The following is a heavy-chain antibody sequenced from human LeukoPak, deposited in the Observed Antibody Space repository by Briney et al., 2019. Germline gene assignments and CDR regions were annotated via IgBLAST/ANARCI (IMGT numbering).Heavy chain of an antibody. V-gene: IGHV1-18*01. Sequence: ASVKVSCKVSGYTLTELSMHWVRQAPGQGLEWMGWISAYNGNTNYAQKLQGRVTMTTDTSTSTAYMELRSLRSDDTAVYYCARDLRFTAQRSFDYWGQGTLVTVSS. CDR2: ISAYNGNT. CDR1: GYTLTELS. J-gene: IGHJ4*02. CDR3: ARDLRFTAQRSFDY. D-gene: IGHD5/OR15-5a*01.